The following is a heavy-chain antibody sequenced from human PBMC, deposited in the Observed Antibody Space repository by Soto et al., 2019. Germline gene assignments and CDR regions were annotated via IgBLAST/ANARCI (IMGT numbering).Heavy chain of an antibody. CDR3: TRHPTYSSGWEVSDY. J-gene: IGHJ4*02. CDR2: IRSKANSYAT. V-gene: IGHV3-73*01. Sequence: PGGSLRLSCAASGFTFSGSAMHWVRQASGKGLEWVGRIRSKANSYATAYAASVKGRFTISRDDSKNTAYLQMNRLKTEDTAVYYCTRHPTYSSGWEVSDYWGQGTLVTVSS. D-gene: IGHD6-19*01. CDR1: GFTFSGSA.